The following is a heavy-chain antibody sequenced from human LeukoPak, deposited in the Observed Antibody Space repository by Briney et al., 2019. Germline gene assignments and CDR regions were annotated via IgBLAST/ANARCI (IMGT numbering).Heavy chain of an antibody. J-gene: IGHJ4*02. CDR1: GFTFSSYA. CDR2: ISYDGSNK. V-gene: IGHV3-30-3*01. D-gene: IGHD3-22*01. CDR3: ARDASDDSSGYYPLYYFDY. Sequence: GGSLRLSCAASGFTFSSYAMHWVRQAPGKGLEWVAVISYDGSNKYYADSVKGRFTISRDNSKNTLYLQMNSLRAEDTAVYYCARDASDDSSGYYPLYYFDYWGQGTLVTVSS.